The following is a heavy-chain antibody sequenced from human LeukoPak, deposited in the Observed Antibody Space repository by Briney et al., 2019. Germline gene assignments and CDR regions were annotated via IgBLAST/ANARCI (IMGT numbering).Heavy chain of an antibody. D-gene: IGHD6-19*01. J-gene: IGHJ4*02. Sequence: GGSLRLSCAASGFTFSTYDMTWVRQAPGKGLEWVSSISGSGGSTYYADSVKGRFTTSRDNSKNTLYLQMNGLRAEDTAVYYCAKDLAAVPGNKYFAYWGQGTLVTVSS. V-gene: IGHV3-23*01. CDR2: ISGSGGST. CDR1: GFTFSTYD. CDR3: AKDLAAVPGNKYFAY.